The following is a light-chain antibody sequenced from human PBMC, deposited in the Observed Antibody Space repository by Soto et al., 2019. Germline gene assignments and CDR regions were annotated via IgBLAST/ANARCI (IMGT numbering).Light chain of an antibody. CDR3: QQYNNCPPLT. CDR2: GAS. Sequence: EIVMTQSPATLSVSPGERATLSCRASQSVSSNVAWYQQKPGQAPRLLIYGASTRATGIPARFSGSGSGTEFTLTISSLQSEDFAVYYCQQYNNCPPLTFGGGTKVDI. V-gene: IGKV3-15*01. J-gene: IGKJ4*01. CDR1: QSVSSN.